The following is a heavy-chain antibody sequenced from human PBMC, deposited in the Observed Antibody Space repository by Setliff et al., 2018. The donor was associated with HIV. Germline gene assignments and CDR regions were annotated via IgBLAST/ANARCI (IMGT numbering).Heavy chain of an antibody. CDR1: GYTFTSYG. CDR3: ARVLYTRDAEYFQH. CDR2: ISAYNGDT. Sequence: GASVKVSCKASGYTFTSYGISWVRQAPGQGLEWMGWISAYNGDTDYAQKLQGRVTMTTDTSASTAYMELSSLRSEDTAVYYCARVLYTRDAEYFQHWGQGTLVTVSS. D-gene: IGHD2-2*02. V-gene: IGHV1-18*01. J-gene: IGHJ1*01.